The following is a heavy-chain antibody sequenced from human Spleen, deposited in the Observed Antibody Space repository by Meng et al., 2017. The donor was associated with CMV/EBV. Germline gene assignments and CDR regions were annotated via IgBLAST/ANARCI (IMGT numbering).Heavy chain of an antibody. CDR3: ASSLEYSSSSNGY. Sequence: CAAFGFAFSSNYLSWVRQAPGKGLEWVSVISSGGSTYYADSVKGRFTISRDNSKNTLYLQMNSLRAEDTAVYYCASSLEYSSSSNGYWGQGTLVTVSS. V-gene: IGHV3-53*01. D-gene: IGHD6-6*01. CDR1: GFAFSSNY. J-gene: IGHJ4*02. CDR2: ISSGGST.